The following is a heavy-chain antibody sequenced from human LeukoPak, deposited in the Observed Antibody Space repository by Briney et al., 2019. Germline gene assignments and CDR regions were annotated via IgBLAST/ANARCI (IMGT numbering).Heavy chain of an antibody. CDR2: IIPIFGTA. V-gene: IGHV1-69*06. Sequence: ASVKVSCKASGGTFSSYAISWVRQAPGQGLEWMGGIIPIFGTANYAQKFQGRVTITADKSTSTAYMELSSLRSEDTAVYYCARAYGSGSYLRYYYMDVWGKGTTVTVSS. D-gene: IGHD3-10*01. CDR3: ARAYGSGSYLRYYYMDV. J-gene: IGHJ6*03. CDR1: GGTFSSYA.